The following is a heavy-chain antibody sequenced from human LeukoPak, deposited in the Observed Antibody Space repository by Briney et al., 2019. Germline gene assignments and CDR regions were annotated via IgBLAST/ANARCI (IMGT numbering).Heavy chain of an antibody. CDR1: GFTFDDYG. J-gene: IGHJ4*02. CDR2: INWNGGST. D-gene: IGHD3-22*01. Sequence: GGSLRLSCAASGFTFDDYGMSWVRQAPGKVLELVSGINWNGGSTGYADSVKGRFTISRDNGKNFLYLQMNSLRAEDTSLYYCXXFYYDSSGTIDYWGQGTLVTVSS. V-gene: IGHV3-20*04. CDR3: XXFYYDSSGTIDY.